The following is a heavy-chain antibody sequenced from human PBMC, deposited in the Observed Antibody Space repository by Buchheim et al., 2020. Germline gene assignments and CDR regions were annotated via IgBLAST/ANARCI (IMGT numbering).Heavy chain of an antibody. CDR1: GFTFSSYG. Sequence: QVQLVESGGGVVQPGRSLRLSCAASGFTFSSYGMHWVRQAPGKGLEWVAVISYDGSNKYYADSVKGRFTISRDNSKNTLYLQMNSLRAEDTAVYYCAREGYGMDVWGQGTT. CDR3: AREGYGMDV. J-gene: IGHJ6*02. V-gene: IGHV3-30*03. CDR2: ISYDGSNK.